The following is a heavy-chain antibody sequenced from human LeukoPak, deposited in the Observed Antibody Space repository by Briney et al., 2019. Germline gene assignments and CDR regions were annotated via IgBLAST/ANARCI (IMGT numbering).Heavy chain of an antibody. CDR1: APTSSSYA. J-gene: IGHJ4*02. Sequence: GASPRLSCAASAPTSSSYAMSSVCQAPREGLEWVSAISGSGGSTYYAHSVKVRFSISRDESKNTLYLQMNSPRAEDAAVYYCAKVPPEMATMPLLDYWGWGTRVTVSA. D-gene: IGHD5-24*01. V-gene: IGHV3-23*01. CDR2: ISGSGGST. CDR3: AKVPPEMATMPLLDY.